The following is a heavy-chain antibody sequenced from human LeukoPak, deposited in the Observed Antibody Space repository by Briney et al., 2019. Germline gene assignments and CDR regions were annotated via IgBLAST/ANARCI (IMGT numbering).Heavy chain of an antibody. V-gene: IGHV4-34*01. CDR2: INHSGST. J-gene: IGHJ4*02. Sequence: PSETLSLTCAVYGGSFSGYYWSWIRQPPGKGLEWIGEINHSGSTNYNPSLKRRVTTSLDTAKNQFSLELSSVTAADTAIYYCARDRGRILEWPSYFDSWGQGTLVTVSS. CDR1: GGSFSGYY. CDR3: ARDRGRILEWPSYFDS. D-gene: IGHD3-3*01.